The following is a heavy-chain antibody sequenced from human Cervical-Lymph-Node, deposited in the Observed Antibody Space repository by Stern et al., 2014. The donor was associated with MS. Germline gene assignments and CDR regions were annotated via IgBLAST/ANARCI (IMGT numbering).Heavy chain of an antibody. V-gene: IGHV2-70*01. D-gene: IGHD6-25*01. CDR1: GFSLTTTGMC. CDR2: IDWDDEK. Sequence: QVTLKESGPALVKPTQTLTLTCTFSGFSLTTTGMCVSWIRQPPGKALEWLGIIDWDDEKSYNTALKTMLSISSDTSKNQVVLTLTDVAPVDSATYYCARVLAAGAFYYFGMDVWGQGTTVTVSS. CDR3: ARVLAAGAFYYFGMDV. J-gene: IGHJ6*02.